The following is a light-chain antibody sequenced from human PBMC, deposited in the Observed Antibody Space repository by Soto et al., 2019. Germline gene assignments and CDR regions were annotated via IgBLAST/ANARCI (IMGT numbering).Light chain of an antibody. CDR1: QGISTW. J-gene: IGKJ1*01. V-gene: IGKV1-12*01. Sequence: DVQVTQTTTSVSASVGDRVTITCRASQGISTWLAWYQQKPGKVPKLLIYGASNRATGIPARFSGSGSGTDFSLTITSLQSEDFAVYYCQQYNDWPPWTFGQGTNVDIK. CDR3: QQYNDWPPWT. CDR2: GAS.